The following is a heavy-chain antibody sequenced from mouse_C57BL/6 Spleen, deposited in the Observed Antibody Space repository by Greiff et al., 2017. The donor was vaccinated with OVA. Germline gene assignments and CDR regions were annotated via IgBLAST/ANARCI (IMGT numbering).Heavy chain of an antibody. Sequence: QVQLQQSDAELVKPGASVKISCKVSGYTFTDHTIHWMKQRPEQGLEWIGYIYPRDGSTKYNEKFKGKATLTADKSSSTAYMRLNSLTSEDSAVYFCARGEGSFITTVVEGAWFAYWGQGTLVTVSA. CDR2: IYPRDGST. J-gene: IGHJ3*01. CDR1: GYTFTDHT. V-gene: IGHV1-78*01. CDR3: ARGEGSFITTVVEGAWFAY. D-gene: IGHD1-1*01.